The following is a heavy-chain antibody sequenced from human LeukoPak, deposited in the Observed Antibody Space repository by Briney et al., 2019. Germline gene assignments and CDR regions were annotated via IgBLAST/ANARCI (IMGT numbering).Heavy chain of an antibody. CDR3: AKDPYYYYDSSGYPGHDAFDI. CDR2: ISSSSSYI. D-gene: IGHD3-22*01. Sequence: GGSLRLSCAASGFTFSSYSMNWVRQAPGKGLEWVSSISSSSSYIYYADSVKGRFTISRDNAKNSLYLQMNSLRAEDTAVYYCAKDPYYYYDSSGYPGHDAFDIWGQGTMVTVSS. CDR1: GFTFSSYS. J-gene: IGHJ3*02. V-gene: IGHV3-21*04.